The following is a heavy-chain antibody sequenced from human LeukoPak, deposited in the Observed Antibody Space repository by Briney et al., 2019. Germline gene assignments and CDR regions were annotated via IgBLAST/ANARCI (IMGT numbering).Heavy chain of an antibody. J-gene: IGHJ3*02. CDR1: GFIFSTYS. CDR2: ISSSSTTM. Sequence: GGSLRLSCAASGFIFSTYSMNWVRQTSGKGLEWVSYISSSSTTMYYADSVKGRFTISRDNAKNSLYLHMNSLRVEDTAVYYCARDGPRAFDIWGQGTMVTVSS. V-gene: IGHV3-48*04. CDR3: ARDGPRAFDI.